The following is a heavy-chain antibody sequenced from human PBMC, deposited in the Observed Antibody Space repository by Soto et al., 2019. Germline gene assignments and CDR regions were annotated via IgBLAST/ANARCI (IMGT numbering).Heavy chain of an antibody. CDR2: IGGRDGST. D-gene: IGHD3-3*01. CDR1: GFNFGDYV. CDR3: PKGRSVAWTGGPPPNWFNP. J-gene: IGHJ5*02. V-gene: IGHV3-23*01. Sequence: EVQLLESGGGLVRPGGSLRLSCAASGFNFGDYVMNWVRQGQGKGLEWVSSIGGRDGSTYYADSVKGRFTISRDNPKNRVFLKRERLRGEDPPVYYWPKGRSVAWTGGPPPNWFNPWGQGTQVTVSS.